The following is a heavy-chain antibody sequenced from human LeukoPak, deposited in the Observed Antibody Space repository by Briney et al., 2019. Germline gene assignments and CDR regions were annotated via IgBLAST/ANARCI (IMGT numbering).Heavy chain of an antibody. V-gene: IGHV4-34*01. CDR1: GGSFSGYY. J-gene: IGHJ4*02. CDR2: INHSGST. D-gene: IGHD6-13*01. CDR3: ARASGGGIAAAGIFDY. Sequence: SETLSLTCAVYGGSFSGYYWSWIRQPPGKGLEWIGEINHSGSTNYNPSLKSRATISVDTSKNQFSLKLSSVTPEDTAVYYCARASGGGIAAAGIFDYWGQGTLVTVSS.